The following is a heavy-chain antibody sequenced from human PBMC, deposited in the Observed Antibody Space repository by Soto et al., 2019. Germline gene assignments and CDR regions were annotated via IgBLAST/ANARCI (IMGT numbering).Heavy chain of an antibody. CDR3: AREGFYYGPHLGRMVDV. V-gene: IGHV4-61*01. Sequence: SETLSLTCTVSGGSISSSSYYWGWIRQPPGKGLEWIGYIYYSGSTNYNPSLKSRVTISVDTSKNQFSLKLSSVTAADTAVYYCAREGFYYGPHLGRMVDVWGKGTTVTVSS. J-gene: IGHJ6*04. D-gene: IGHD3-10*01. CDR1: GGSISSSSYY. CDR2: IYYSGST.